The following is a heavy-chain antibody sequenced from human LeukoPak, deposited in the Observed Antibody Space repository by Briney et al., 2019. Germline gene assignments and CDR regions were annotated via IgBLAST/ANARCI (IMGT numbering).Heavy chain of an antibody. D-gene: IGHD2-2*02. V-gene: IGHV1-24*01. CDR1: GYTLTELS. CDR2: FDPEDGET. Sequence: ASVKVSCKVSGYTLTELSMHWVRQAPRKGLEWMGGFDPEDGETIYAQKFQGRVTMTEDTSTDTAYMELSSLRSEDTAVYYCAPLTSCSSTSCYMAYNWFDPWGQGTLVTVSS. J-gene: IGHJ5*02. CDR3: APLTSCSSTSCYMAYNWFDP.